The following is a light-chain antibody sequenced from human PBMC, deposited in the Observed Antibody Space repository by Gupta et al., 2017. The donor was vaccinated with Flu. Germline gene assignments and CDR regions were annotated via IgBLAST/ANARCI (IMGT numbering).Light chain of an antibody. J-gene: IGKJ1*01. Sequence: RAAGIPERFSGSGSGTDFTLTISSLEPEDFAVYFCRLRSVSPLMWTFGQGTNVEL. V-gene: IGKV3-11*01. CDR3: RLRSVSPLMWT.